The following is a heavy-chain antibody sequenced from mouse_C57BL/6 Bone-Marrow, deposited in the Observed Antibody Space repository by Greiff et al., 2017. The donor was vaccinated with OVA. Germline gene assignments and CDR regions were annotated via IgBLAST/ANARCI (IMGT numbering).Heavy chain of an antibody. CDR1: GFTFSSYA. CDR2: ISDGGSYT. V-gene: IGHV5-4*01. J-gene: IGHJ2*01. D-gene: IGHD3-3*01. Sequence: EVQVVESGGGLVKPGGSLKLSCAASGFTFSSYAMSWVRQTPEKRLEWVATISDGGSYTYYPDNVKGRFTISRDNAKNNLYLQMSHLKSEDTAMYYCARGAGPDYWGQGTTLTVSS. CDR3: ARGAGPDY.